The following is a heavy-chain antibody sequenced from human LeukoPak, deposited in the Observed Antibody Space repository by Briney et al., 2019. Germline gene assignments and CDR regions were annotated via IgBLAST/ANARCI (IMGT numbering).Heavy chain of an antibody. V-gene: IGHV3-7*01. CDR3: ATQLYYDFWSGYYVPDY. CDR1: GFTFSNYW. CDR2: IKQDGSEK. Sequence: QPGGSLRLSCEASGFTFSNYWMNWVRQAPGKGLEWVANIKQDGSEKNYVDSVKGRFTISRDNAKNSLYLQMNSLRAEDTAVYYCATQLYYDFWSGYYVPDYWGQGTLVTVSS. J-gene: IGHJ4*02. D-gene: IGHD3-3*01.